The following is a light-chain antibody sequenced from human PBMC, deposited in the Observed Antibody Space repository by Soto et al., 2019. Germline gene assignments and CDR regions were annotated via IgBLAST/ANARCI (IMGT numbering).Light chain of an antibody. J-gene: IGKJ4*01. CDR3: QLRSSWPLLN. CDR2: DAS. CDR1: QSVSNY. Sequence: EIVLTQSPATLSLSPGERATLSCRASQSVSNYLAWFQQKPGQAPRLLIYDASNRATGIPARFSGSGSGTDFTLTISSLEPEDFAVYYCQLRSSWPLLNFGGGTPVQI. V-gene: IGKV3-11*01.